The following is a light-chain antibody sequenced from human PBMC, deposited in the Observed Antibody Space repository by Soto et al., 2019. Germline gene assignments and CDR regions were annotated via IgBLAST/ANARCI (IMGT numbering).Light chain of an antibody. CDR2: YVS. CDR1: QSIGKH. V-gene: IGKV1-39*01. J-gene: IGKJ5*01. CDR3: QQGYTSSIT. Sequence: DIQMTQSPSSLSASVGDRFTVTCRASQSIGKHLNWYQQKPGKAPKFLIYYVSNLQSGVPSRFSGSGSGTDFTLTIDSLQPEDFATYYCQQGYTSSITFGQGTRLEI.